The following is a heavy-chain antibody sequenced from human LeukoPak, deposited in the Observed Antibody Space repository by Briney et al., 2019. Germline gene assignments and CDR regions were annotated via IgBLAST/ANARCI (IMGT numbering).Heavy chain of an antibody. J-gene: IGHJ4*02. CDR1: GGTFSGYA. CDR3: ASSGAKSITMVRGVINY. CDR2: IIPIFGTA. D-gene: IGHD3-10*01. V-gene: IGHV1-69*13. Sequence: ASVKVSCKASGGTFSGYAISWVRQAPGQGLEWMGGIIPIFGTANYAQKFQGRVTITADESTSTAYMELSSLRSEDTAVYYCASSGAKSITMVRGVINYWGQGTLVTVSS.